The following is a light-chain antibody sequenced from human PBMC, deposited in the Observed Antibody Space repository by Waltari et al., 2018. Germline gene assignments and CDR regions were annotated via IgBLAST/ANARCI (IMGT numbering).Light chain of an antibody. CDR3: QQFNSFPLT. V-gene: IGKV1-13*02. CDR2: DAS. CDR1: QDISSP. J-gene: IGKJ4*01. Sequence: AIQLTQSPSSLSASVGDKVTITCRASQDISSPLAWYQLRPGKAPKFLIYDASILESGVPSRFRGSGSGTDFTLTISSLQPDDFGTYFCQQFNSFPLTFGGGTKVEMK.